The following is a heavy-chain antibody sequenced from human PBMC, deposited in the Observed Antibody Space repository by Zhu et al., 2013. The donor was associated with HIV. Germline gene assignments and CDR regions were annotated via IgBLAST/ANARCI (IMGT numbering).Heavy chain of an antibody. J-gene: IGHJ3*02. Sequence: QVQLVQSGAEVKKPGASVKVSCKASGYTFTSYYMHWVRQAPGQGLEWMGIINPSGGSTSYAQKFQGRVTMTRDTSTSTVYMELSSLRSEDTAVYYCARAHYYDSSGTEDAFDIWGQGTMVTVSS. CDR2: INPSGGST. CDR1: GYTFTSYY. CDR3: ARAHYYDSSGTEDAFDI. D-gene: IGHD3-22*01. V-gene: IGHV1-46*01.